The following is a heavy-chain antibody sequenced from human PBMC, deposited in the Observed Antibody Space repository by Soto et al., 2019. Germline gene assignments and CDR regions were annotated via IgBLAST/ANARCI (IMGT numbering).Heavy chain of an antibody. Sequence: QVQLQQWGAGLLKPSETLSLTCAVEGGSFNDDYWSGIRQPPGKGLEWIGEINDSGSTKYNPSLKGRATISVDTSTNQFALSLSSVTAAETAVYYCARVPVRKYYGAGSYNNYYFGMDVWGQGTTVTVSS. CDR1: GGSFNDDY. D-gene: IGHD3-10*01. CDR2: INDSGST. J-gene: IGHJ6*02. CDR3: ARVPVRKYYGAGSYNNYYFGMDV. V-gene: IGHV4-34*01.